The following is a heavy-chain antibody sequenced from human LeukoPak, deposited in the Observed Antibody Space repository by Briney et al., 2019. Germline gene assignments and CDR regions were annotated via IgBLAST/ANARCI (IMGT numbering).Heavy chain of an antibody. J-gene: IGHJ4*02. CDR1: GGSFSGYY. CDR2: INHSGST. Sequence: SETLSLTCAVYGGSFSGYYWSWIRQPPGKGLEWIGEINHSGSTNYNPSLKSRVTISVDTSKNQFSLKLSSVTAADTAVYYCARDMDSSSWDYWGQGTLVTVSS. D-gene: IGHD6-13*01. CDR3: ARDMDSSSWDY. V-gene: IGHV4-34*01.